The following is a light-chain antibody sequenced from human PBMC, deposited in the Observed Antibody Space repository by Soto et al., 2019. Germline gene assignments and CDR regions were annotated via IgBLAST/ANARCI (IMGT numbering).Light chain of an antibody. J-gene: IGLJ2*01. CDR1: SDDVGDYNY. Sequence: QSALAQPASVSGSPGQSINISCTGTSDDVGDYNYVSWYQQLPGKAPKLMIYEVTNRPSGVSNRFSASKSANTASLTISGLQPEDEADYYCSSYTSSSTVVFGGGTQMTVL. CDR3: SSYTSSSTVV. CDR2: EVT. V-gene: IGLV2-14*01.